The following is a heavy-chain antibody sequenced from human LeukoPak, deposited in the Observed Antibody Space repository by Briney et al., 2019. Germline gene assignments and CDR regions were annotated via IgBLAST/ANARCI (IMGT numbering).Heavy chain of an antibody. Sequence: QTGGSLRLSCAASGFTFTSYAMNWVRQAPGKGLEWVSTISGSGSSTYYVDSVKGRFTISRDNSKNTLYLQMNSLRAEDTAVYHCARDQGSGYSFFDYWGQGTLVTVSS. CDR3: ARDQGSGYSFFDY. J-gene: IGHJ4*02. CDR1: GFTFTSYA. D-gene: IGHD3-22*01. V-gene: IGHV3-23*01. CDR2: ISGSGSST.